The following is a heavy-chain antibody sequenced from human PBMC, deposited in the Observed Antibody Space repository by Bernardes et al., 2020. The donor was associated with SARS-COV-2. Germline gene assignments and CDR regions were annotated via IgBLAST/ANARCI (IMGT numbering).Heavy chain of an antibody. CDR1: GFSLSTRGVS. V-gene: IGHV2-5*02. CDR3: AREVPKYRDSSGYAHYYYAMDV. J-gene: IGHJ6*02. CDR2: IHSDDDK. D-gene: IGHD3-22*01. Sequence: SGPTLLKPTQTLTLTCTFSGFSLSTRGVSVGWLRQPPGKALEWLALIHSDDDKRYSPSLQGRVAVTKDASKNQVVLTMTNMRSVDTAVYFCAREVPKYRDSSGYAHYYYAMDVWGQGTTVTVSS.